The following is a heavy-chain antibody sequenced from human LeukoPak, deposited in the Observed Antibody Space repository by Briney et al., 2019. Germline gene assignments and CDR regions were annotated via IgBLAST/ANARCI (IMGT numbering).Heavy chain of an antibody. CDR3: GMSGDRVPLQDDVFDV. D-gene: IGHD1-26*01. Sequence: PGESLKISCKVSGYSFTSYCIGWLRQMPGKGLEWMGIIYPGDSGPTYSPPFQGQVTISVDKSTNTAYLQWSSLQASDTAMYYCGMSGDRVPLQDDVFDVWGQGTMVTVST. CDR1: GYSFTSYC. V-gene: IGHV5-51*01. J-gene: IGHJ3*01. CDR2: IYPGDSGP.